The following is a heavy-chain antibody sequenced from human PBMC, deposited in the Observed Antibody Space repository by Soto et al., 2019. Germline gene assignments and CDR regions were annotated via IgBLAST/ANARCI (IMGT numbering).Heavy chain of an antibody. CDR2: VWYDESSK. J-gene: IGHJ4*02. Sequence: GGSLRLSCTASGFSFSSYGMHWVRQAPGRGLEWVAVVWYDESSKYYADSVKGRFTISRDNSRNTLYLQMNSLRADDTAVYYCARDKEVGATTLYFDYWGQGTLVTVSS. V-gene: IGHV3-33*01. CDR3: ARDKEVGATTLYFDY. CDR1: GFSFSSYG. D-gene: IGHD1-26*01.